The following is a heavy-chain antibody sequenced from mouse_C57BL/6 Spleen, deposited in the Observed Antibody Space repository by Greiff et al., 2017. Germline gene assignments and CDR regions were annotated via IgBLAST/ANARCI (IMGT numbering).Heavy chain of an antibody. CDR2: IRSKSSNYAT. V-gene: IGHV10-3*01. Sequence: EVQVVESGGGLVQPKGSLKLSCAASGFTFNTYAMHWVRQAPGKGLEWVARIRSKSSNYATYYADSVKDRFTISRDDSQSMLYLQMNNLKTEDTAMYYCVRDRDYYGSSYDAMDYWGQGTSVTVSS. CDR3: VRDRDYYGSSYDAMDY. J-gene: IGHJ4*01. CDR1: GFTFNTYA. D-gene: IGHD1-1*01.